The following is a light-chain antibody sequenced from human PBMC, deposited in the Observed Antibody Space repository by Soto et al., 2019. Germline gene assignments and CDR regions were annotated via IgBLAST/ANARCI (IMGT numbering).Light chain of an antibody. CDR1: QSVSSN. J-gene: IGKJ5*01. V-gene: IGKV3-15*01. CDR3: QQYHHWPPIT. CDR2: RAS. Sequence: EIVLTQSPATLSLSPGERATLSCRASQSVSSNLAWYQQKPGQAPRLLIFRASTRATDIPARFSGSGSGTEFTLTISSLQSEDFAVYYCQQYHHWPPITFGQGTRLEIK.